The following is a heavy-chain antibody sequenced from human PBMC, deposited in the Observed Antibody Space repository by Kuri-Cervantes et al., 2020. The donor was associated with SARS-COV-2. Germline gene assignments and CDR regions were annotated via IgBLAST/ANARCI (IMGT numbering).Heavy chain of an antibody. D-gene: IGHD6-13*01. J-gene: IGHJ6*03. CDR3: ARDSSSWYGSYYYYMDV. CDR2: ISAYNGNT. V-gene: IGHV1-18*01. CDR1: GYTFASYG. Sequence: ASVKVSCKASGYTFASYGISWVRQAPGQGLEWMGWISAYNGNTNYAQKFQGRVTMTRNTSISTAYVELSSLRSEDTAVYYCARDSSSWYGSYYYYMDVWGKGTTVTVSS.